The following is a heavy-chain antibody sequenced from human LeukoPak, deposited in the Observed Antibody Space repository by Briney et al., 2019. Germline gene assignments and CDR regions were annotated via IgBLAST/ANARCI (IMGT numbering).Heavy chain of an antibody. J-gene: IGHJ3*02. D-gene: IGHD6-6*01. CDR2: INPSGGST. CDR1: GYTFTSYY. Sequence: ASVKVSCKASGYTFTSYYVHWVRQAPGQGLEWMGIINPSGGSTSYAQKFQGRVTMTRDMSTSTVYMELSSLRSEDTAVYYCARAPTRVSSAGDAFDIWGQGTMVTVSS. CDR3: ARAPTRVSSAGDAFDI. V-gene: IGHV1-46*01.